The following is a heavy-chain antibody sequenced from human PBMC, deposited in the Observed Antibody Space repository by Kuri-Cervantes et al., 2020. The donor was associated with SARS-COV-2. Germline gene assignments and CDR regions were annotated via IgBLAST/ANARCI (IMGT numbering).Heavy chain of an antibody. CDR3: AKTRSYYYYMDV. CDR2: ISAYNGNT. V-gene: IGHV1-18*01. Sequence: ASVKVSCKASGYTFASYGISWVRQAPGQGLGWMGWISAYNGNTNYAQKLQGRVAMTTDTSTSTAYMELRSLRSDDTAVYFCAKTRSYYYYMDVWGQGTTVTVSS. J-gene: IGHJ6*02. CDR1: GYTFASYG. D-gene: IGHD4-11*01.